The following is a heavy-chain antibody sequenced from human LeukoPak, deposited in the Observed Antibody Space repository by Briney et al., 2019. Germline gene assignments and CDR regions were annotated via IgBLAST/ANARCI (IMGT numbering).Heavy chain of an antibody. CDR3: ARGCSGGSCYSDYYYYYMDV. V-gene: IGHV3-48*03. J-gene: IGHJ6*03. CDR2: ISSSGSTI. D-gene: IGHD2-15*01. Sequence: PGGSLRLSCAASGFTFSSYEINWVRQAPGKGLEWVSCISSSGSTIFYADSVKGRFTISRDNAKNSLYLQMNSLRAEDTAVYYCARGCSGGSCYSDYYYYYMDVWGKGTTVTIS. CDR1: GFTFSSYE.